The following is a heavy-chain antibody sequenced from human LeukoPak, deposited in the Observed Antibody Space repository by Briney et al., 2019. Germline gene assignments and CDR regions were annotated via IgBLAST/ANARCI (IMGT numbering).Heavy chain of an antibody. J-gene: IGHJ4*02. V-gene: IGHV1-3*01. D-gene: IGHD2-2*01. Sequence: ASVRVSCRTSGYIFTSYAIHWVRQAPGQGLEWMGWINGGNGDTKYSQNFQGRVTISRDTSASMAYLELSSLRSEDTAVYYCARDPLVVAVDFDYWGQGTLVTVSS. CDR1: GYIFTSYA. CDR2: INGGNGDT. CDR3: ARDPLVVAVDFDY.